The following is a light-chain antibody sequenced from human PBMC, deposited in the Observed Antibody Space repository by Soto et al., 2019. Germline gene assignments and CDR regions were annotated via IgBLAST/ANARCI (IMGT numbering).Light chain of an antibody. Sequence: DIQLTQSPSFLSASVGDRVTITCRASQGISSYLAWYQQKPGKAPKLLIYAASTLQSGVPSRFSGSGSGTEFTLTISSLQPEDFATYYGQQLNSYPVTFGPGTKVDIK. CDR3: QQLNSYPVT. J-gene: IGKJ3*01. CDR1: QGISSY. CDR2: AAS. V-gene: IGKV1-9*01.